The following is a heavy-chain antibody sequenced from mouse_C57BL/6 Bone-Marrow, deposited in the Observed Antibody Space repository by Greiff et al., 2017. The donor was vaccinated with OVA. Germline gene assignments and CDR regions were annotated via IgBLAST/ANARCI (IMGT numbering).Heavy chain of an antibody. CDR3: AIGHYSNPFDY. D-gene: IGHD2-5*01. CDR1: GYAFSSSW. J-gene: IGHJ2*01. Sequence: QVQLQQSGPELVKPGASVKISCKASGYAFSSSWMNWVKQRPGKGLEWIGRIYPGDGDTNYNGKFKGKATLTADKSSSTAYMQLSSLTSEDSAVYYCAIGHYSNPFDYWGQGTTLTVSS. CDR2: IYPGDGDT. V-gene: IGHV1-82*01.